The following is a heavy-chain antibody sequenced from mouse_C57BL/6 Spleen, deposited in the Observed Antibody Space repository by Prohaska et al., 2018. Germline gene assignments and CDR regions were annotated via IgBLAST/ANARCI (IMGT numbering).Heavy chain of an antibody. Sequence: EVQLLETGGGLVQPGGSRGLSCEGSGFTFSGFWLSWVRQTPGKTQEWIGDIKSDGSAINYGPSIKDRFTIFRDNDKSNQYLHMNNVRSEDTATYFCMRYINDWDFDDWGTGTTVTVSS. D-gene: IGHD1-1*01. J-gene: IGHJ1*03. CDR3: MRYINDWDFDD. V-gene: IGHV11-2*01. CDR2: IKSDGSAI. CDR1: GFTFSGFW.